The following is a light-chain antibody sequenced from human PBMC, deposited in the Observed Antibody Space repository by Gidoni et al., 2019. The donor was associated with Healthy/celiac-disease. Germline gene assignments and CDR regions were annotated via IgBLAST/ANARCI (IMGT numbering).Light chain of an antibody. CDR3: QQYYGTSVT. CDR1: QSVLSSSNNKNY. Sequence: DIVMNQSPDYLAVSLGDRATINCKSRQSVLSSSNNKNYLAWYQQKPGQPAKLLIYWSSTRESGVPARFSGSGSGTAFTLTISSLQAEDVAVYYCQQYYGTSVTFXPXTKVDIK. CDR2: WSS. V-gene: IGKV4-1*01. J-gene: IGKJ3*01.